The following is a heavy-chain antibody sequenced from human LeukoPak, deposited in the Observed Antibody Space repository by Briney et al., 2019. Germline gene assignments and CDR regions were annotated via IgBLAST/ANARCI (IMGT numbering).Heavy chain of an antibody. Sequence: SETLSLTCTVSGGSISSSSYYWGWIRQPPGKGLEWIGSIYYSGSTYYNPSLKSRVTISVDTSKNQFSLKLSSVTAADTAVYYCARHAWNGSITIFGVVRGHFDYWGQGTLVTVSS. J-gene: IGHJ4*02. CDR1: GGSISSSSYY. CDR3: ARHAWNGSITIFGVVRGHFDY. CDR2: IYYSGST. V-gene: IGHV4-39*01. D-gene: IGHD3-3*01.